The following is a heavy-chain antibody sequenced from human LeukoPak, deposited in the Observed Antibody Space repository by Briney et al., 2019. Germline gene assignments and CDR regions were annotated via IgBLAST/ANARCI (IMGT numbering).Heavy chain of an antibody. D-gene: IGHD3-16*02. CDR1: GGSISSYY. CDR2: IYYSGST. CDR3: ARVSLGTGTTAYYYYMDV. Sequence: SETLSLTCTVSGGSISSYYWSWIRQPPGKGLEWIGYIYYSGSTNYNPSLKSRVTISVDTSKNQFSLKLSSVTAAVTAVYYCARVSLGTGTTAYYYYMDVWGKGTTVTVSS. V-gene: IGHV4-59*01. J-gene: IGHJ6*03.